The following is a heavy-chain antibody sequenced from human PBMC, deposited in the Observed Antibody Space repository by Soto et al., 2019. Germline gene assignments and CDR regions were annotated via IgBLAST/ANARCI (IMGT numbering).Heavy chain of an antibody. J-gene: IGHJ4*02. CDR2: IDPSDSYI. D-gene: IGHD1-7*01. Sequence: GESLKISCQASGYTFSSYYSAWVRQVPGKGLEWMGRIDPSDSYIKYSPSFEGHVTMSVDKSISTAFLQWSRLEASDTAMYFCAIPLARTTPFDYWGQGSLVTVSS. CDR1: GYTFSSYY. V-gene: IGHV5-10-1*01. CDR3: AIPLARTTPFDY.